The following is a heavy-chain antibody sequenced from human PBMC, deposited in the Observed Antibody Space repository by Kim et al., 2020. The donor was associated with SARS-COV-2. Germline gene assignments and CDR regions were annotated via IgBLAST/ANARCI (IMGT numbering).Heavy chain of an antibody. CDR2: ISGSGGST. CDR3: AKLVPYYYGSGSPSLDDSNWFDP. J-gene: IGHJ5*02. CDR1: GFTFSSYT. V-gene: IGHV3-23*01. D-gene: IGHD3-10*01. Sequence: GGSLRLSCAASGFTFSSYTMSWVRQAPGKGLEWVSAISGSGGSTYYADSVKGRFTISRDNSKNTLYLQMNSLRAEDTAVYYCAKLVPYYYGSGSPSLDDSNWFDPWGQGTLVTVSS.